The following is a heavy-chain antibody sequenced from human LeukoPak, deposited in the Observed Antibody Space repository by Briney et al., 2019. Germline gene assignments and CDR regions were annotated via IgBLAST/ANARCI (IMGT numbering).Heavy chain of an antibody. CDR2: INHSGST. D-gene: IGHD3-10*01. CDR3: ARAEYGSGSYSDY. Sequence: SETLSLTCAVYGGSFSDYYWSWIRQPPGKGLEWIGEINHSGSTNYNPSLKSRVTISVDTSKNQFSLKLSSVTAADTAVYYCARAEYGSGSYSDYWGQGTLVTVSS. CDR1: GGSFSDYY. J-gene: IGHJ4*02. V-gene: IGHV4-34*01.